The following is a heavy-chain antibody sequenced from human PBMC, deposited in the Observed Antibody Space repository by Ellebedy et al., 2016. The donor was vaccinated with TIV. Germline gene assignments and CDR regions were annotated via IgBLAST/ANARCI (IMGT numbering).Heavy chain of an antibody. V-gene: IGHV4-34*01. CDR1: GGSFSGYY. J-gene: IGHJ4*02. Sequence: SETLSLTCAVYGGSFSGYYWSWIRQPPGKRLEWIGEINHRRSTNYNPSLKRRVTISIDTSKNQFPLKLTSVTAADTAIYYCAREDVGATYFDYWGQGTVVTVSS. CDR3: AREDVGATYFDY. CDR2: INHRRST. D-gene: IGHD1-26*01.